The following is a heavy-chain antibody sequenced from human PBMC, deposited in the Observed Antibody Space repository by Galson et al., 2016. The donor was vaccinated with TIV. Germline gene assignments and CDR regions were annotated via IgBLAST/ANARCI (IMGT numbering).Heavy chain of an antibody. Sequence: GSLRLSCAASGFTFSAYVMNWARQAPGKGLEWVARIGRSGADTYYAGSVKGRFTISRDNSRDTLYLQMNSLRADDTAIYYCARDGRDDYNPHLAIWGQGTLVTFSS. CDR1: GFTFSAYV. CDR3: ARDGRDDYNPHLAI. D-gene: IGHD5-24*01. CDR2: IGRSGADT. J-gene: IGHJ4*02. V-gene: IGHV3-23*01.